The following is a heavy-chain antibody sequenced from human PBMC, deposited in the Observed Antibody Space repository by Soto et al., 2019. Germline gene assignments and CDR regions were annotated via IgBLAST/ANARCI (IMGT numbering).Heavy chain of an antibody. CDR2: IIPIFGTA. V-gene: IGHV1-69*01. CDR3: ARDEGYCSGGSCYSRGYYYYGMDV. Sequence: QVQLVQSGAEVKKPGSSVKVSCKASGGTFSSHAISWVRQAPGQGLEWMGGIIPIFGTANYAQKFQGRVTITADESTSTAYMELSSLRSEDTAVYYCARDEGYCSGGSCYSRGYYYYGMDVWGQGTTVTVSS. D-gene: IGHD2-15*01. J-gene: IGHJ6*02. CDR1: GGTFSSHA.